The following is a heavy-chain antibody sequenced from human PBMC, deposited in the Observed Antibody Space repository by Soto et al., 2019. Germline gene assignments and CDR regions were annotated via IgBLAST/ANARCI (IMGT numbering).Heavy chain of an antibody. J-gene: IGHJ6*02. CDR1: VFTFDDYT. V-gene: IGHV3-43*01. D-gene: IGHD6-13*01. Sequence: PGGSLRLSCAASVFTFDDYTMHWVRQAPGKGLEWVSLISWDGGSTYYADSVKGRFTISRDNSKNSLYLQMNSLRTEDTALYYCAKEHSSSWSRPIIWQSSLHYGMDVWGQGTTFTVSS. CDR2: ISWDGGST. CDR3: AKEHSSSWSRPIIWQSSLHYGMDV.